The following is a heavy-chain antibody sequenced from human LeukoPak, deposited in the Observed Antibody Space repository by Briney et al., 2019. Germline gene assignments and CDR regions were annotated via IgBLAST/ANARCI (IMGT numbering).Heavy chain of an antibody. CDR1: GFTFSSYD. D-gene: IGHD3-10*01. CDR2: IGTAGDT. V-gene: IGHV3-13*01. CDR3: AREYGSGGFDI. J-gene: IGHJ3*02. Sequence: TGGSLRLSCAASGFTFSSYDMHWVRQATGKGLEWVSAIGTAGDTYYPGSVKGRFTISRENAKNSLYLQMNSLRAGDTAVYYCAREYGSGGFDIWGQGTMVTVSS.